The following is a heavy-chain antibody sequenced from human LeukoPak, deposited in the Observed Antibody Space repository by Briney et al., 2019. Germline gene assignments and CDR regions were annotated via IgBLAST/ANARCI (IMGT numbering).Heavy chain of an antibody. Sequence: GGSLRLSCAASGFTFSICSMNWVRQAPGKGLEWVSSMSANSFSIHYGESVKGRFTISRDNAKNSLHLQMNSLRVGDTGIYYCAREAPGDEAFDIWGQGTMVTVSS. CDR3: AREAPGDEAFDI. CDR2: MSANSFSI. J-gene: IGHJ3*02. CDR1: GFTFSICS. V-gene: IGHV3-21*01. D-gene: IGHD7-27*01.